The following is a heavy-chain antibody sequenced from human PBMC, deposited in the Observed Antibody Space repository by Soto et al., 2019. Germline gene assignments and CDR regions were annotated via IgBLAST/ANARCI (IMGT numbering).Heavy chain of an antibody. J-gene: IGHJ1*01. D-gene: IGHD6-25*01. CDR1: RASSCGSSYS. CDR3: ASLLSGYVNS. Sequence: SETISFRCPASRASSCGSSYSLGWVRQPPGKGLEWIATISSSGSAFYSQSLNSRITISMDTCKNQFSRKLSSVTAADPKLEDCASLLSGYVNSWGQGTLVAISS. CDR2: ISSSGSA. V-gene: IGHV4-39*01.